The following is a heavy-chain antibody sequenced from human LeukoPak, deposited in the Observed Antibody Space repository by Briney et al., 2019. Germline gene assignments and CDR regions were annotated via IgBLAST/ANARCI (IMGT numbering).Heavy chain of an antibody. CDR1: GGSVSSGSYY. D-gene: IGHD4-17*01. V-gene: IGHV4-61*01. CDR3: ARAGTTATQFDY. J-gene: IGHJ4*02. CDR2: ISYSGST. Sequence: PSETLSLTCTVSGGSVSSGSYYWSWIRQPPGKGLEWIGYISYSGSTNYNPSLKSRVTISLDTSKNQFSLKVTSVTAADTAVYYCARAGTTATQFDYWGQGTLVTVSS.